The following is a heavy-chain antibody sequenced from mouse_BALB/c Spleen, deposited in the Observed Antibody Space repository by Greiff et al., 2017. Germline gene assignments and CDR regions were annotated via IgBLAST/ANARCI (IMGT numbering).Heavy chain of an antibody. Sequence: EVKLMQSGGGLVQPGGSLKLSCAASGFTFSSYSMSWVRQTPEQRLEWVAYISNGGGSTYYPDTVKGRFTISRDNAKNTLYLQLSSLKSEDTAMYYDARQAQITATWFAYWGQGTLVTVSA. CDR3: ARQAQITATWFAY. CDR2: ISNGGGST. J-gene: IGHJ3*01. CDR1: GFTFSSYS. V-gene: IGHV5-12-2*01. D-gene: IGHD1-1*01.